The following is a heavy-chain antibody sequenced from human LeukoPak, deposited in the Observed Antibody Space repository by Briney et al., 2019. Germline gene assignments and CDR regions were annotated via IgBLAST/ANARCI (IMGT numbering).Heavy chain of an antibody. CDR3: ARGRRTVTPTASRYNWFDP. V-gene: IGHV4-39*02. CDR1: GGSISSDIYS. D-gene: IGHD4-17*01. Sequence: KPSETLSLTCTVSGGSISSDIYSWVWIRQPPGRGLKWIGSIYSSGSTYSNPSLRGRVTISVDTSKNQLSLKLSSVTAADTAVYYCARGRRTVTPTASRYNWFDPWGQGTLVTVSS. J-gene: IGHJ5*02. CDR2: IYSSGST.